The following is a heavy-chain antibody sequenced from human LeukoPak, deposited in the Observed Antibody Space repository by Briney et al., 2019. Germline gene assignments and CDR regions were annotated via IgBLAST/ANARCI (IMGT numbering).Heavy chain of an antibody. CDR3: AKVYSTLAAAGALSFDY. J-gene: IGHJ4*02. D-gene: IGHD6-13*01. CDR1: GYTFTDYF. Sequence: ATVKLSCKASGYTFTDYFIHWVQQAPGKGLEWMGHVDPGDGEAVYADRFQRRFTFTADTSTGTVYMDVSSPTSNDSAVYYCAKVYSTLAAAGALSFDYWGQGTLVIVS. V-gene: IGHV1-69-2*01. CDR2: VDPGDGEA.